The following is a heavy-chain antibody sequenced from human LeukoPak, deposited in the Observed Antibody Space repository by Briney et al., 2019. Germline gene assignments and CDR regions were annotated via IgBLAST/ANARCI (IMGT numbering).Heavy chain of an antibody. CDR1: GFMLNDFY. V-gene: IGHV3-11*04. Sequence: PGGSLRLSCEASGFMLNDFYMTWIRQAPGKGLEWVAYISDKGDTIYYADSVRGRFTISRDNSENSVYLQMTSLTAEDTALYYCAKDVLDDRWLQLNPYDLWGQGTLVIVSS. CDR3: AKDVLDDRWLQLNPYDL. J-gene: IGHJ5*02. D-gene: IGHD5-24*01. CDR2: ISDKGDTI.